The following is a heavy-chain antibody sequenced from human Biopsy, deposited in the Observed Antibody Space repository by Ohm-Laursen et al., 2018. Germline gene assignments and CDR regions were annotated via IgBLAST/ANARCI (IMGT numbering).Heavy chain of an antibody. D-gene: IGHD3-9*01. Sequence: GSSVKASCKVPGGTFINYGANWVRQAPGQGLEWLGGNIPILGTGNYAQKFQDRVTVAADTSTSTATMELRSLRSDDTAVYYCATKLTGYFHHWGQGTLVIVSS. CDR1: GGTFINYG. J-gene: IGHJ1*01. CDR3: ATKLTGYFHH. CDR2: NIPILGTG. V-gene: IGHV1-69*06.